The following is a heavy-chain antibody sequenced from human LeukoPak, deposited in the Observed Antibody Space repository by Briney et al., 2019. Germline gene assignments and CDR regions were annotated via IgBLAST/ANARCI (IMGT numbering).Heavy chain of an antibody. D-gene: IGHD6-13*01. CDR3: ARDGTAAGLYFDL. Sequence: GGSLRLSCAVSGFTFTDYWMNWVRQVPGKELEWVASIRQDGSEKTYVDSVKGRFTISRDNTRNPLSLQLNSLRVEDTAVYYCARDGTAAGLYFDLWGQGTLVTVSS. CDR2: IRQDGSEK. J-gene: IGHJ4*01. V-gene: IGHV3-7*01. CDR1: GFTFTDYW.